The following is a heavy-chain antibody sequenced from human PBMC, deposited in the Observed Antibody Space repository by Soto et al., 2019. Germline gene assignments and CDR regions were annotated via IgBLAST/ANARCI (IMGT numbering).Heavy chain of an antibody. CDR2: VSYDGSNK. J-gene: IGHJ3*01. CDR3: AQDLRVAGTFDV. CDR1: GFTFSSYG. Sequence: QVQLVESGGGVVQPGRSLRLSCAASGFTFSSYGMHWVRQAPGKGLEWVAVVSYDGSNKYYADSVKGRFTISRDNSKNTLDLQMNSLRAEDTAVYYCAQDLRVAGTFDVWGQGTMVTVSS. D-gene: IGHD6-19*01. V-gene: IGHV3-30*18.